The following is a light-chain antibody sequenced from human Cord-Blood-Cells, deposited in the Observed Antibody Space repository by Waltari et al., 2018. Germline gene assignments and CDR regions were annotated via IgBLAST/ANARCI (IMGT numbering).Light chain of an antibody. V-gene: IGLV2-14*03. J-gene: IGLJ1*01. CDR3: SSYTSSSTLYV. CDR2: DVS. Sequence: QSALTQPASVSGSPGQSITIPCTGTSNDVGGYNSLSWYQQHPGKAPKLMIYDVSKRPSGVSNRFSGSKSGNTASLTISGLQAEDEADYYCSSYTSSSTLYVFGTGTKVTVL. CDR1: SNDVGGYNS.